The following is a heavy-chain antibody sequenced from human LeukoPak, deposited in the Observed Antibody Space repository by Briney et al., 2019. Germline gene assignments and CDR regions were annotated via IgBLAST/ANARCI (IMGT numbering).Heavy chain of an antibody. Sequence: PSETLSLTCTVSGVSIRSYYWNWIRQPPGQALEWIGYAYHNGNTKYNPSLKGRVTASVDASKNQISLNLNSVIAADTAVYYCARWGTGATTLNAFDMWGQGTMVTVSS. D-gene: IGHD4-11*01. CDR1: GVSIRSYY. CDR3: ARWGTGATTLNAFDM. V-gene: IGHV4-59*01. J-gene: IGHJ3*02. CDR2: AYHNGNT.